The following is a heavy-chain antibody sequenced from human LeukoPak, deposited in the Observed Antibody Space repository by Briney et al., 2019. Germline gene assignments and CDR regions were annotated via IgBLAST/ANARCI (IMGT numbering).Heavy chain of an antibody. CDR1: GGSFSGYY. CDR2: INHSGST. J-gene: IGHJ3*02. Sequence: PSETLSLTCAVYGGSFSGYYWSWIRQPPGKGLEWIGEINHSGSTNYNPSLKSRVTISVDTSRNQFSLKLRSVTAADTAVYYCARFRNDAFDIWGQGTMVTVSS. CDR3: ARFRNDAFDI. V-gene: IGHV4-34*01.